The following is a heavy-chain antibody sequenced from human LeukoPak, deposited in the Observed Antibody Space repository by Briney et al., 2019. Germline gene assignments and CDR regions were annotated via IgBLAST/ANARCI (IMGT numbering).Heavy chain of an antibody. J-gene: IGHJ4*02. D-gene: IGHD3-9*01. Sequence: SETLSLTCTVSGGSISSSSYYCGWIRQPPGEGLEWIGWIYYSGSTYYNPSLRSRVTISVDMSTNQFSLKLSSVTAADTAVYYCARDFDWLSPEPSFDYWGQGTLVTVSS. CDR1: GGSISSSSYY. V-gene: IGHV4-39*01. CDR2: IYYSGST. CDR3: ARDFDWLSPEPSFDY.